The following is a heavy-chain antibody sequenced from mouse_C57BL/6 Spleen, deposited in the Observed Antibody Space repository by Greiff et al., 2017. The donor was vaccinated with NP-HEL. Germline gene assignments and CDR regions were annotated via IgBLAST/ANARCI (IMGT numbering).Heavy chain of an antibody. CDR2: IYPGDGDT. Sequence: QVQLQQSGPELVKPGASVKTSCKASGYAFSSSWMNWVKQRPGKGLEWIGRIYPGDGDTNYNGKFKGKATLTADKSSSTAYMQLSSLTSEDSAVYFWARGGYDGGDYFDYWGQGTTLTVSS. CDR3: ARGGYDGGDYFDY. J-gene: IGHJ2*01. D-gene: IGHD2-2*01. V-gene: IGHV1-82*01. CDR1: GYAFSSSW.